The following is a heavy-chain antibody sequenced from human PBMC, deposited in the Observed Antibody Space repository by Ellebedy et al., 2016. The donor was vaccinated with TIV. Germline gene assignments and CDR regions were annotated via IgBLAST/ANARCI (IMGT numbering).Heavy chain of an antibody. CDR1: GYTFTSYY. CDR3: ARAPSVDPHMDV. J-gene: IGHJ6*02. D-gene: IGHD6-19*01. Sequence: AASVKVSCKASGYTFTSYYMHWVRQAPGQGLEWMGIINPTAGSTSRAQKFQGRVTMTRDNPHRTVSMELSSLRSEDTAVYYCARAPSVDPHMDVWGQGTTVTVSS. CDR2: INPTAGST. V-gene: IGHV1-46*01.